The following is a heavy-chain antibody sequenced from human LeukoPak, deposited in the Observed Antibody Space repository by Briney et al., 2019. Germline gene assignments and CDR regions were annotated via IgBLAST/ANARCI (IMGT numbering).Heavy chain of an antibody. CDR2: IYYSGST. J-gene: IGHJ4*02. CDR1: GGSISSGGYY. Sequence: PSQTLSLTCTVSGGSISSGGYYWSWIRQHPGKGLEWIGYIYYSGSTYYNPSLKSRVTISVDTSKNQFSLKLSSVTAADTAVYYCARGGLTMVRGVISNSPFDYWGQGTLVTASS. D-gene: IGHD3-10*01. V-gene: IGHV4-31*03. CDR3: ARGGLTMVRGVISNSPFDY.